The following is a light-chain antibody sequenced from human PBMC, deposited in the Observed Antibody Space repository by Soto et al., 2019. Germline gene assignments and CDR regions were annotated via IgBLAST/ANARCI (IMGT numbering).Light chain of an antibody. J-gene: IGKJ1*01. CDR3: QQRSNWPLSK. CDR2: DAS. CDR1: QSVSSY. Sequence: EIVLTQSPATLSLSPGERAILSCRASQSVSSYLAWYQQKPGQAPRLLIYDASNRATGIPARFSGSGSGTNFTLTIRSLGPEDFAVFYCQQRSNWPLSKFGPGTKVDIK. V-gene: IGKV3-11*01.